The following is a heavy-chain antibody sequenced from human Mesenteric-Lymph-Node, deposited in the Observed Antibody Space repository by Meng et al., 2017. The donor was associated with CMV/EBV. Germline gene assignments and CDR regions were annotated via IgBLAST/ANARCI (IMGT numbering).Heavy chain of an antibody. D-gene: IGHD3-22*01. Sequence: GESLKISCAASGFTFSSYWMSWVRQAPGKGLEWVANIKQDGSEKYYVDSVKGRFTISRDNSKNTLYLQMNSLRAEDTAVYYCARAYYYDSSGYPFDYWGQGTLVTVSS. CDR3: ARAYYYDSSGYPFDY. J-gene: IGHJ4*02. CDR2: IKQDGSEK. V-gene: IGHV3-7*01. CDR1: GFTFSSYW.